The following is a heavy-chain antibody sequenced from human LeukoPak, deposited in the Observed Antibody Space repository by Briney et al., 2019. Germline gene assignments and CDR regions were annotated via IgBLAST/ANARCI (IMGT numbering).Heavy chain of an antibody. D-gene: IGHD5-18*01. CDR1: GFTFSSYA. V-gene: IGHV3-64*01. CDR2: ISSNGGST. Sequence: GGSLRLSCAASGFTFSSYAMHWVRQAPGKGLEYVSAISSNGGSTYYANSVKGRFTISRDNSKNTLYLQMGSLRAEDMAVYYCARSPDVDTAMVVDYWGQGTLVTVSS. J-gene: IGHJ4*02. CDR3: ARSPDVDTAMVVDY.